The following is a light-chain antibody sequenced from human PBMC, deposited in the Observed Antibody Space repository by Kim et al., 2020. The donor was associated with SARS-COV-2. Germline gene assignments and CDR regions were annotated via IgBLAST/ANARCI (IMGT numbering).Light chain of an antibody. J-gene: IGKJ1*01. CDR1: QSVSSSY. CDR2: AAS. Sequence: PGQRATLSCRASQSVSSSYLSWYQHQPGQAPRLLIYAASTRATAIPARFSGSGSGTDFTLTITSLQPEDFAVYYCQQDHNLPWTFGQGTKVDIK. V-gene: IGKV3D-7*01. CDR3: QQDHNLPWT.